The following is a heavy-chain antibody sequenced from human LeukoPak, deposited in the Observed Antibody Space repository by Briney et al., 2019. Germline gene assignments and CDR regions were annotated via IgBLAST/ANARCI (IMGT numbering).Heavy chain of an antibody. CDR3: ATRKTGTTGTTSYGMDV. CDR1: GYTLTELS. CDR2: FDPEDGET. V-gene: IGHV1-24*01. Sequence: GASVKVSCKVSGYTLTELSMHWVRQDPGKGLEWMGGFDPEDGETIYAQKFQGRVTMTEDTSTDTAYMELSSLRSEDTAVYYCATRKTGTTGTTSYGMDVWGQGTTVTVSS. D-gene: IGHD1-1*01. J-gene: IGHJ6*02.